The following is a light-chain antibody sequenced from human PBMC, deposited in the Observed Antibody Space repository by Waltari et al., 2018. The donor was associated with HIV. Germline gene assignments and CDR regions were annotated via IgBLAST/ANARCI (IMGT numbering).Light chain of an antibody. V-gene: IGLV1-36*01. Sequence: QSVLTQPPSVSAAPGQRVTISCSGSSSNIGNSAVYWYQQFPGMPPKLVMSRARLPPSGVTDRFAGSKSGTSASLTIYGVQSQDEADYYCATWDDSLTAWVFGGGSKVTVL. CDR1: SSNIGNSA. CDR2: RAR. CDR3: ATWDDSLTAWV. J-gene: IGLJ3*02.